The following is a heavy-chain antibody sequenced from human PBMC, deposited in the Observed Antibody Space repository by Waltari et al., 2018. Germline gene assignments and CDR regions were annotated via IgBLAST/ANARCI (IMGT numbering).Heavy chain of an antibody. CDR1: GFTFSGAT. V-gene: IGHV3-73*02. J-gene: IGHJ4*02. Sequence: VQLVESGGGLVQPGGSLKLSCAASGFTFSGATMHGVRHASGTGLEWVGRIRNKANSYATGYAVSVKGRFTISRDDSKNTAYLEMNSLKTEDTAVYYCSTMGETSGYWGQGTLVTVSS. CDR3: STMGETSGY. D-gene: IGHD3-16*01. CDR2: IRNKANSYAT.